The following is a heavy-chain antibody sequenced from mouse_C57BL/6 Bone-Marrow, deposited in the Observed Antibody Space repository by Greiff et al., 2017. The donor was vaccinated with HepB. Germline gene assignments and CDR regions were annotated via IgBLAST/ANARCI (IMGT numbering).Heavy chain of an antibody. Sequence: EVQRVESGGGLVKPGGSLKLSCAASGFTFSDYGMHWVRQAPEKGLEWVAYISSGSSTIYYADTVKGRFTISRDNAKNTLFLQMTSLRSEDTAMYYCARPYDGYPWYFDYWGQGTTLTVSS. CDR1: GFTFSDYG. CDR3: ARPYDGYPWYFDY. J-gene: IGHJ2*01. CDR2: ISSGSSTI. D-gene: IGHD2-3*01. V-gene: IGHV5-17*01.